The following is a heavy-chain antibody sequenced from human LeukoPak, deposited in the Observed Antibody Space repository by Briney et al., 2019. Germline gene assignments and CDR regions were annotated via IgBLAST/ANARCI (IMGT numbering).Heavy chain of an antibody. D-gene: IGHD4-11*01. CDR3: ARGPPGYSSYYRFDP. CDR2: INHSGST. V-gene: IGHV4-34*01. CDR1: GGSFSGYY. Sequence: SETLSLTCAVYGGSFSGYYWSWIRQPPGKGLEWIGEINHSGSTNYNPSLKSRVTISVDTSKNQFSLKLSSVTAADTAVYYCARGPPGYSSYYRFDPWGQGTLVTVSS. J-gene: IGHJ5*02.